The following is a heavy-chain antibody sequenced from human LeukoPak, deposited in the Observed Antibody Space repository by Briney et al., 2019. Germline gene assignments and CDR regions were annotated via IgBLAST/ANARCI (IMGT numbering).Heavy chain of an antibody. CDR1: GFTFSSYA. Sequence: PGGSLRLSCAASGFTFSSYAMSWVRQAPGKGLEWVSAISGSGGSTYYADSVKGRFTISRDNSKNTLYLQMNSLRAEDTAVYYCAKDPLPDYDILTGYSDYWGQGTLVTVSS. J-gene: IGHJ4*02. V-gene: IGHV3-23*01. D-gene: IGHD3-9*01. CDR3: AKDPLPDYDILTGYSDY. CDR2: ISGSGGST.